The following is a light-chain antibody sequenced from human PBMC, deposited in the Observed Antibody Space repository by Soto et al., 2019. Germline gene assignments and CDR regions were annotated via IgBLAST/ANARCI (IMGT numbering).Light chain of an antibody. CDR1: QSITNW. J-gene: IGKJ4*01. V-gene: IGKV1-5*03. Sequence: DIQMTQSPSTLSTSVGDRVTITCRASQSITNWLAWYQQKPGKAPKLLIYKASTLESGVPSRFSGSGSGTEFTLSISSLQPDDFATYYCQPFKTYSGLTFGGGTKVQIK. CDR3: QPFKTYSGLT. CDR2: KAS.